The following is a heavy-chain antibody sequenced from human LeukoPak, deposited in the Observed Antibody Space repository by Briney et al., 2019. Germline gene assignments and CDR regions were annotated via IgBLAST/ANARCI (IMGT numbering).Heavy chain of an antibody. CDR3: TRRLDD. Sequence: GGSLRLSCAASGFSFNSDWMDWVRQAPGKGLEWVANIKHDESEKNYLDSVKGRFTISRDNAQNSLYLQMNGLRVEDTAVYYCTRRLDDWDQGTLVTVSS. CDR1: GFSFNSDW. CDR2: IKHDESEK. V-gene: IGHV3-7*01. D-gene: IGHD3-16*01. J-gene: IGHJ4*02.